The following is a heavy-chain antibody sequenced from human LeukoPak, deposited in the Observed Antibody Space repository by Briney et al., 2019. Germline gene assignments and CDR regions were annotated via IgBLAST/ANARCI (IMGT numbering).Heavy chain of an antibody. V-gene: IGHV1-18*03. CDR1: GYNFSSYG. CDR3: ARDARKSFGIFVMRDGWFEP. D-gene: IGHD3-16*01. CDR2: INTHSGNT. Sequence: RASVKVSCKASGYNFSSYGINWVRQAPGQGLEWMGWINTHSGNTNYAQKFRDRMTMTIDTPTNTAFMELGSLKSDDMAIYYCARDARKSFGIFVMRDGWFEPWGQGTLVTVSS. J-gene: IGHJ5*02.